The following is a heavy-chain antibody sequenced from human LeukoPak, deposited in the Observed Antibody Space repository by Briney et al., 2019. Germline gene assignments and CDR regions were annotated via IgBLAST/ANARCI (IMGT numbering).Heavy chain of an antibody. CDR2: IIPIFGTA. CDR1: GGTFSSYA. V-gene: IGHV1-69*06. Sequence: ASVKVSCKASGGTFSSYAISWVRQAPGQGLEWMGGIIPIFGTANYAQKFQGRVTITADKSTSTAYMELSSLRSEDTAVYYCASGTTDIVVVPATRRNYYFDYWGQGTLVTVSS. CDR3: ASGTTDIVVVPATRRNYYFDY. J-gene: IGHJ4*02. D-gene: IGHD2-2*01.